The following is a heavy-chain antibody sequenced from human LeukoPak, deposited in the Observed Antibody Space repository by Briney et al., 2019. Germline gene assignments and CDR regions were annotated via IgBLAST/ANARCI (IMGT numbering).Heavy chain of an antibody. J-gene: IGHJ4*02. CDR2: ISGSGGST. CDR3: AKGKSRLLVYYFDY. CDR1: GFTVSSNY. D-gene: IGHD2-8*02. Sequence: GGSLRLSCAASGFTVSSNYMSWVRQAPGKGLEWVTAISGSGGSTYYADSVKGRFTISRDNSKNTLYLQMNSLRAEDTAVYYCAKGKSRLLVYYFDYWGQGTLVTVSS. V-gene: IGHV3-23*01.